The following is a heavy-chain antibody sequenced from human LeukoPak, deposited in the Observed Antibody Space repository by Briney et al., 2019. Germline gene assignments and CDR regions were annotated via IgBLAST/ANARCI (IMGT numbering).Heavy chain of an antibody. D-gene: IGHD3-22*01. Sequence: ASVKVSCKASGYTFTSYGISWVRQAPGQGLEWMGWISAYNGNTNYAQKLQGRVTMTTDTSTSTAYMELRSLRSDDTAVYYCARDSVAYYYDSSGYMPAFDIWGQGTMVTVSS. CDR1: GYTFTSYG. V-gene: IGHV1-18*01. CDR2: ISAYNGNT. J-gene: IGHJ3*02. CDR3: ARDSVAYYYDSSGYMPAFDI.